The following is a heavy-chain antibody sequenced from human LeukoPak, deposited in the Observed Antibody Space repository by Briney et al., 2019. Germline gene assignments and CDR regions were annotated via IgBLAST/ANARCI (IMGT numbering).Heavy chain of an antibody. CDR1: GFSFSSYG. V-gene: IGHV3-30*02. CDR2: IRHDGSKK. J-gene: IGHJ3*02. D-gene: IGHD1-26*01. CDR3: VKDYSGTDGLDI. Sequence: GGSLRLSCAASGFSFSSYGMHWVRQAPGKGLEGVAFIRHDGSKKYYADSVRGRFTISRDNSKNTLYLQMNSLRSEDTAVYYCVKDYSGTDGLDIWGQGTRVTVS.